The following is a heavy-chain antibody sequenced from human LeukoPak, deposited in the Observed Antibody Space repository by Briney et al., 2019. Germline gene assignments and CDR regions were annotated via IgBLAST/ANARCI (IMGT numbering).Heavy chain of an antibody. Sequence: GTSLRLSCAAPGFTFSIYGTHWVRQAPGKGLEWVAVIGNDAKTTYYADSVKGRFTISRDNSKNTFYLQMNSLRPEDTAVYYCTKEGLPSGSSWSAWFDPWGQGTLVTVSS. CDR1: GFTFSIYG. CDR2: IGNDAKTT. J-gene: IGHJ5*02. V-gene: IGHV3-30*18. D-gene: IGHD3-10*01. CDR3: TKEGLPSGSSWSAWFDP.